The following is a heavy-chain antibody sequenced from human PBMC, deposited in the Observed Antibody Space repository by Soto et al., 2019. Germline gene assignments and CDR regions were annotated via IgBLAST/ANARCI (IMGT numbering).Heavy chain of an antibody. CDR1: GLSFNNYA. V-gene: IGHV3-23*01. Sequence: GGSLRLSCAASGLSFNNYAMSWVRQAPGKGLEWVSVISASGGSTYYADSVKGRFTISRDNANNALYLRMNSLRAEDTAVYYCARSGLIRSNFYYAMDVWGQGTTVTVSS. CDR3: ARSGLIRSNFYYAMDV. D-gene: IGHD1-26*01. J-gene: IGHJ6*02. CDR2: ISASGGST.